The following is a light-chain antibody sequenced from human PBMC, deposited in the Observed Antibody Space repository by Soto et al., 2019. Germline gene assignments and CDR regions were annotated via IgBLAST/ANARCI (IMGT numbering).Light chain of an antibody. CDR3: QQYNDSPLT. CDR1: QSVDSN. V-gene: IGKV3D-15*01. CDR2: GAS. J-gene: IGKJ4*01. Sequence: EIVMTQSPATLSVSPGDGATLSYRASQSVDSNLAWYQQATGKPPRLLIYGASTRPTGIPARFSGRGSGTEFTLPIIRLQSEDSSVYYCQQYNDSPLTFGGGTKVDI.